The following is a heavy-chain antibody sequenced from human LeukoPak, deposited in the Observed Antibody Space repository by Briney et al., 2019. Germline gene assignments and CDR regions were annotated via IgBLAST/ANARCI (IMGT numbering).Heavy chain of an antibody. Sequence: SETLSLTCTVSGGSISSYYWSWIRQPPGKGLEWIGYIYYSGSTNYNPSLKSRVTISVDTSKNQFSLKLSSVTAADMAVYYCARSRGYSYGAFDYWGQGTLVTVSS. V-gene: IGHV4-59*01. CDR2: IYYSGST. J-gene: IGHJ4*02. CDR1: GGSISSYY. CDR3: ARSRGYSYGAFDY. D-gene: IGHD5-18*01.